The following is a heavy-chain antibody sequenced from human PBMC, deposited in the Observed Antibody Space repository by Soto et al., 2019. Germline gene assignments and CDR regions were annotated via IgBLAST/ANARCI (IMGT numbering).Heavy chain of an antibody. CDR1: GFTFSSYA. D-gene: IGHD2-2*01. CDR2: ISGNGGST. CDR3: AKGRALLVSVAVDY. Sequence: GGSLRLSCAASGFTFSSYAMSWVRQAPGKGLEWVSTISGNGGSTYFADSVKGRFTISRDNSKNTLYLQMNSLRAEDTAVYYCAKGRALLVSVAVDYWGQGALVTVSS. V-gene: IGHV3-23*01. J-gene: IGHJ4*02.